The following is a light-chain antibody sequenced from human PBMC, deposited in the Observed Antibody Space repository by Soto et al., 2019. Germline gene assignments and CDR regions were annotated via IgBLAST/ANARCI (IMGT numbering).Light chain of an antibody. Sequence: DIHMTQSPSSLSASVGDRVIITCRATQAISRYLAWYQQKPGAAPKLLIYAATTLQSGVPSRFSGAASGTEFTLIISILQSDDFATYYCQQLNSYEFGQGTKV. CDR3: QQLNSYE. CDR1: QAISRY. V-gene: IGKV1-9*01. J-gene: IGKJ1*01. CDR2: AAT.